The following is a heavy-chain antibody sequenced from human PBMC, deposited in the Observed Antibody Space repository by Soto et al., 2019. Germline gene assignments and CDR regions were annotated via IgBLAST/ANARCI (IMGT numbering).Heavy chain of an antibody. V-gene: IGHV4-59*08. D-gene: IGHD2-15*01. Sequence: SETLSLTCTVSGGSISSYYWSWIRQPPGKGLEWIGYIYYSGSTNYNPSLKSRVTISVDTSKNQFSLKLSSVTAADTAVYYCARQVVAATRPQYGLDVWGQGTTVTVSS. J-gene: IGHJ6*02. CDR2: IYYSGST. CDR1: GGSISSYY. CDR3: ARQVVAATRPQYGLDV.